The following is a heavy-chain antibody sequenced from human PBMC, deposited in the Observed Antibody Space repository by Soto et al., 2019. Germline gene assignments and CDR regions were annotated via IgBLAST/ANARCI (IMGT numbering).Heavy chain of an antibody. CDR1: GGSISSGDYY. J-gene: IGHJ1*01. D-gene: IGHD6-6*01. Sequence: SSETLSLTCTVSGGSISSGDYYWSWIRQPPGKGLEWIGYIYYSGSTYYNPSLKSRLTISVDTSRNQFSLKLTSVTAADTAVYYCARASSSHKYFQHWGQGTLVPVSS. CDR2: IYYSGST. V-gene: IGHV4-30-4*01. CDR3: ARASSSHKYFQH.